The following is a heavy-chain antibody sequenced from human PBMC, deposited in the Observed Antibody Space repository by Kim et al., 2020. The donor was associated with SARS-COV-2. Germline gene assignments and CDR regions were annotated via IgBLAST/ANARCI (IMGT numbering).Heavy chain of an antibody. V-gene: IGHV3-23*01. J-gene: IGHJ5*02. D-gene: IGHD2-15*01. CDR2: IGDSGGDT. CDR1: GFTFSQFA. Sequence: GGSLRLSCAASGFTFSQFAMSWVRQAPGKGLEWVSGIGDSGGDTYFADSVKGRFTISRDNSKNTLYLQMNSLRADDTAVYYCAKMGMAVVVAAVNWFDPWGQGTLVTVSS. CDR3: AKMGMAVVVAAVNWFDP.